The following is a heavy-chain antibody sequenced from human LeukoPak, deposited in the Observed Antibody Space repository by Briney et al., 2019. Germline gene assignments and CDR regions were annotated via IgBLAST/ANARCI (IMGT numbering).Heavy chain of an antibody. D-gene: IGHD3-22*01. J-gene: IGHJ3*02. Sequence: PGGSLRLSCAASGFTFSSYAMSWVRQAPGKGLEWVSAISGSGGSIYYADSVKGRFTISRDNSKNTLYLQMNSLRAEDTAVYYCAKDRRMIVVVKDAFDIWGQGTMVTVSS. CDR3: AKDRRMIVVVKDAFDI. CDR2: ISGSGGSI. CDR1: GFTFSSYA. V-gene: IGHV3-23*01.